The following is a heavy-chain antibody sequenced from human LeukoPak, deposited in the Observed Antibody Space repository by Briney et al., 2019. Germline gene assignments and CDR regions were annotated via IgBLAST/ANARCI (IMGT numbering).Heavy chain of an antibody. CDR3: ARAGVGRFLEWLPDVYGMDV. CDR1: GYTFTGYY. V-gene: IGHV1-2*02. CDR2: INPNSGGT. Sequence: ASVKVSCKASGYTFTGYYMHWVRQASGQGLEWMGWINPNSGGTNYAQKFQGRVTMTRDTSISTAYMELSRLRSDDTAVYYCARAGVGRFLEWLPDVYGMDVWGQGTTVTVSS. D-gene: IGHD3-3*01. J-gene: IGHJ6*02.